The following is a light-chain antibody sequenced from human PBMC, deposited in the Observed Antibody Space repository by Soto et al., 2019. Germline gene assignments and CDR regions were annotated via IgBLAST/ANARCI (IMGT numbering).Light chain of an antibody. V-gene: IGKV3-15*01. CDR3: QQYHNWPSL. Sequence: EIVMTQSPATLSVSPGERATLSCRASQSVSSNLAWYQQKPGQAPRLLIYGASTRDTGIPARFSGSGSGTEFTLTISSLQSEDFAVYYCQQYHNWPSLFGPGTKVDIK. J-gene: IGKJ3*01. CDR2: GAS. CDR1: QSVSSN.